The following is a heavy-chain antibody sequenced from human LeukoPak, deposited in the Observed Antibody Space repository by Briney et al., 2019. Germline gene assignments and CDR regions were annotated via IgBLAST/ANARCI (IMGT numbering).Heavy chain of an antibody. V-gene: IGHV3-30*01. J-gene: IGHJ4*02. CDR1: GFTFSSYA. CDR3: ARDLHIVVVTAMGY. D-gene: IGHD2-21*02. CDR2: ISYDGSNK. Sequence: GGSLRLSCAASGFTFSSYAMHWVRQAPGKGLEWVAVISYDGSNKYYADSVKGRFTISRDNSKNTLNLQMNSLRAEDTAVYYCARDLHIVVVTAMGYWGQGTLVTVSS.